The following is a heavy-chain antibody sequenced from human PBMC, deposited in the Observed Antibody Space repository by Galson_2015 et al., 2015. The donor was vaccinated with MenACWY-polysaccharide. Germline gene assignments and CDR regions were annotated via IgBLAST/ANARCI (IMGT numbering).Heavy chain of an antibody. J-gene: IGHJ3*02. Sequence: SVKVSCKASGYTFTNYAINWVRQAPGQGLEWMGQISPTDGTTTYAQKFQGRVTVTRDTSTSTVYMELSSLRSEDSAVFYCARLSDILTGYSHDGADIWGQGTMVTVSS. V-gene: IGHV1-46*01. CDR2: ISPTDGTT. CDR3: ARLSDILTGYSHDGADI. CDR1: GYTFTNYA. D-gene: IGHD3-9*01.